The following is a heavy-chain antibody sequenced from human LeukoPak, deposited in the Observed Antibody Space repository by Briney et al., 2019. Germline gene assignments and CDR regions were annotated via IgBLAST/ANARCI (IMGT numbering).Heavy chain of an antibody. CDR2: ISGSGITT. Sequence: GGSLRLSCAASGFTFNSYGMNWARQAPGKGLEWVSAISGSGITTYYADSVKGRFTISRDNSKNTLYLQLNSLRAEDTAVYYCAKDRLPQALDYWGQGTLVTVSS. D-gene: IGHD4-11*01. CDR3: AKDRLPQALDY. J-gene: IGHJ4*02. V-gene: IGHV3-23*01. CDR1: GFTFNSYG.